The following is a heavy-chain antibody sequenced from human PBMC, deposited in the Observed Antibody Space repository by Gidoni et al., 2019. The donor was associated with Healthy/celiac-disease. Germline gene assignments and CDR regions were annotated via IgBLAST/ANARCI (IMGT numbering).Heavy chain of an antibody. Sequence: QLQLQESGPGRGKPSETRSLTCTVSGGCIGSSSYYWGWIRQPPGKGLAWMGSIYYSGSPYYHPSLKSRVTISVDTSKNQFSLTLSSVTAADTAVYYCARDTYYYGSGSQDYWGQGTLVTVSS. V-gene: IGHV4-39*07. CDR3: ARDTYYYGSGSQDY. D-gene: IGHD3-10*01. CDR2: IYYSGSP. CDR1: GGCIGSSSYY. J-gene: IGHJ4*02.